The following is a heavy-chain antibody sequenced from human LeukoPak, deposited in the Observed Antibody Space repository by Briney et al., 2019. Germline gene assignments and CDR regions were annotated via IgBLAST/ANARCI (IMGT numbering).Heavy chain of an antibody. Sequence: ASVKVSCKASGYTFTGHYMHWVRQAPGQGLEWMGIINPSGGSTSYAQKFQGRVTMTRDTSTSTVYMELSSLRSEDTAVYYCARARVVTPIDYWGQGTLVTVSS. D-gene: IGHD3-22*01. CDR1: GYTFTGHY. CDR3: ARARVVTPIDY. V-gene: IGHV1-46*01. J-gene: IGHJ4*02. CDR2: INPSGGST.